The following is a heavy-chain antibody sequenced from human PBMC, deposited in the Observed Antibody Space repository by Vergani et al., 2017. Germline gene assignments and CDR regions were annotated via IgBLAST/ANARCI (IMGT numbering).Heavy chain of an antibody. V-gene: IGHV3-64*01. CDR2: ISSNGGST. D-gene: IGHD6-13*01. Sequence: EVQLVESGGGLVQPGGSLRLSCAASGFTFSSYSMNWVRQAPGKGLEWVSYISSNGGSTYYANSVKGRFTISRDNSKNTLYLQMGSLRAEDMAVYYCARDSYSSRPYYYYYMDVWGKGTTVTVSS. J-gene: IGHJ6*03. CDR3: ARDSYSSRPYYYYYMDV. CDR1: GFTFSSYS.